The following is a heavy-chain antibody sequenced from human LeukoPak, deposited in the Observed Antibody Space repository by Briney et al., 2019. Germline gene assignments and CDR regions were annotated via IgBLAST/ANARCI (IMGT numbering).Heavy chain of an antibody. CDR1: GFTFSSYA. CDR2: ISYDGSNK. Sequence: GGSLRLSCAASGFTFSSYAMHWVCQAPGKGLEWVAVISYDGSNKYYADSVKGRFTISRDNSKNTLYLQMNSLRAEDTAVYYCARDIDDSSASDYWGQGTLVTVSS. J-gene: IGHJ4*02. CDR3: ARDIDDSSASDY. V-gene: IGHV3-30-3*01. D-gene: IGHD3-22*01.